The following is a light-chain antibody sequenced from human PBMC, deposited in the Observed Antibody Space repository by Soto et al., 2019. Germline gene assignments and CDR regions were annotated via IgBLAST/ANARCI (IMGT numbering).Light chain of an antibody. J-gene: IGKJ1*01. CDR1: QSVSSSC. Sequence: EILLTQSPGTLSLSPGERATLSCRASQSVSSSCLAWYQQKPGQAPRLLISGASTRATGIPDRFSGSGSGTDFTLTISRLEPEDFAVYYCHQYGSSPWTFGQGTKVDIK. CDR3: HQYGSSPWT. CDR2: GAS. V-gene: IGKV3-20*01.